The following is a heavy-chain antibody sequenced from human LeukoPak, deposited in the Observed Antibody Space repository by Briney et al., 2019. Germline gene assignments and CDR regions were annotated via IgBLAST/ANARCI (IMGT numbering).Heavy chain of an antibody. CDR1: GFRFSSYW. J-gene: IGHJ3*01. V-gene: IGHV3-7*01. Sequence: PGGSLRLSCAASGFRFSSYWMNWVRQAPGEGLEWVAYIKEDGSEKYYLSSVRGRFTISRDNAKNSPYLQMSGLRVEDTAVYFCARPRRQWLLLDAFDLWGQGTMVTVSS. D-gene: IGHD6-19*01. CDR2: IKEDGSEK. CDR3: ARPRRQWLLLDAFDL.